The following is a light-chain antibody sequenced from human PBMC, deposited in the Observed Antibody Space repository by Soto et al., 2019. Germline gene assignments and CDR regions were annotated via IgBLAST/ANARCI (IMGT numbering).Light chain of an antibody. CDR2: AAS. V-gene: IGKV3-20*01. J-gene: IGKJ1*01. CDR3: QQYVSSPRT. Sequence: EIVLTQSPGTLSLSPGERATLSCRASQSLSSNYLAWYHQKPGRAPRLLIYAASSRATGIPDRFSGSGSGTDFTLTISRLEPEDFAVYYCQQYVSSPRTFGQGTKVDIK. CDR1: QSLSSNY.